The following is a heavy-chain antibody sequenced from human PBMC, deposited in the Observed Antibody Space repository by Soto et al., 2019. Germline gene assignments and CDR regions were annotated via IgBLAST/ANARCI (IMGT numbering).Heavy chain of an antibody. CDR3: ARSGRSWNLREFDY. CDR2: ISASNGNT. J-gene: IGHJ4*02. D-gene: IGHD6-13*01. Sequence: GTSVKVSCKDSGYTFATYGCSWVRQAPGQGLEWMGWISASNGNTNYAQKLRGRVTMTTDTSTSTAYMELRSLRSDDTAVFYCARSGRSWNLREFDYWGQGTLVTVSS. V-gene: IGHV1-18*01. CDR1: GYTFATYG.